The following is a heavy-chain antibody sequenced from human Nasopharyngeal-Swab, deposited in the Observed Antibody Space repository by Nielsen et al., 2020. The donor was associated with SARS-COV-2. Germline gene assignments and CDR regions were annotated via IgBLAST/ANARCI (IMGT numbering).Heavy chain of an antibody. Sequence: GGSLRLSCAASGFTFASYWMSWVRQAPRKGLEWVANIKQDGGEKYYVGSVKGRFTIARDNAKNSVYLQMNSLRVEDTAVYYCAREGYGAYGDHPDHWGQGTLVTVSS. V-gene: IGHV3-7*01. D-gene: IGHD4/OR15-4a*01. J-gene: IGHJ4*02. CDR3: AREGYGAYGDHPDH. CDR2: IKQDGGEK. CDR1: GFTFASYW.